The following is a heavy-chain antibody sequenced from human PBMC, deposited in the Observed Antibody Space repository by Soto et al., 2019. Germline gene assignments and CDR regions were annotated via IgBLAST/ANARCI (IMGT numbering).Heavy chain of an antibody. CDR3: ARVQSAVVVAATPHLLAFMDV. CDR2: IIPIFGTA. V-gene: IGHV1-69*06. Sequence: SVKVSCKASGGTFSSYAISWVRQAPGQGLEWMGGIIPIFGTANYAQKFQGRVTITADKSTSTAYMELSSLRSEDTAVYYCARVQSAVVVAATPHLLAFMDVWGQGTTVTVSS. J-gene: IGHJ6*02. CDR1: GGTFSSYA. D-gene: IGHD2-15*01.